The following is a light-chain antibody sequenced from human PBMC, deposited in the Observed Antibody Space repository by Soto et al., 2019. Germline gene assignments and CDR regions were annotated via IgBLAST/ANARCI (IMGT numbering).Light chain of an antibody. V-gene: IGKV1-27*01. Sequence: DIPMTQSPSSLSASVGDRVTITCRASQDLGIYLAWYQQKPGNIPKLLIYAASTLQSGVPSRFRGSGSGTDFTLTISSLQPEDVATYYCQNYNSAPFTFGPGSKVDIK. CDR3: QNYNSAPFT. CDR2: AAS. J-gene: IGKJ3*01. CDR1: QDLGIY.